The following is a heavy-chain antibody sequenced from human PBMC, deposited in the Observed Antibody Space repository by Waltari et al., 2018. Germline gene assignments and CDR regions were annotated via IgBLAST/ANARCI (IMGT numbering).Heavy chain of an antibody. CDR3: TSLYGDYPWVS. J-gene: IGHJ5*02. V-gene: IGHV3-15*01. Sequence: EVQLVESGGGLVKPGGSLRLSCAASGFTFSNAWMSWVRQATGKGREWVGRIKTKMDGGTTDYAAPVKGRFTISRDDSKNTLYLQMNSLKTEDTAVYYCTSLYGDYPWVSWGQGTLVTVSS. CDR2: IKTKMDGGTT. CDR1: GFTFSNAW. D-gene: IGHD4-17*01.